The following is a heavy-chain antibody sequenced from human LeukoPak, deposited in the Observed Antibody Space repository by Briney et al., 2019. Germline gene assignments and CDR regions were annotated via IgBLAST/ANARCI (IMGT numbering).Heavy chain of an antibody. J-gene: IGHJ4*02. CDR2: ISGSGGST. CDR1: GFTFSSYA. D-gene: IGHD1-26*01. V-gene: IGHV3-23*01. Sequence: PGGSLRLSCAASGFTFSSYAMSWVRQAPGKGLEWVSAISGSGGSTYYADSVKDRFTISRDNSKNTLYLQMNSLRAEDTAVYYCAKDGYSGSYPSYYFDYWGQGTLVTVSS. CDR3: AKDGYSGSYPSYYFDY.